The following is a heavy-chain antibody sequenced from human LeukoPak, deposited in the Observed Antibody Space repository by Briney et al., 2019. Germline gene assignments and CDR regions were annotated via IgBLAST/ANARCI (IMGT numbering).Heavy chain of an antibody. CDR2: IKQDGSEK. CDR1: GFTFSSYW. CDR3: ARGFLPLWMAAESYYMDV. J-gene: IGHJ6*03. D-gene: IGHD6-13*01. V-gene: IGHV3-7*01. Sequence: GGSLRLSCAASGFTFSSYWMSWVRQAPGKGLEWVANIKQDGSEKYYVDSVKGRFIISRDNAKNSLYLQMNSLRAEDTAVYYCARGFLPLWMAAESYYMDVWGKGTTVTVSS.